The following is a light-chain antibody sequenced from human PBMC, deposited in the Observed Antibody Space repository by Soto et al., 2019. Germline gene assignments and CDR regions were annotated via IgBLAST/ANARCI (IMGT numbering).Light chain of an antibody. CDR2: NDD. CDR1: SSNIGSNI. CDR3: SAWDASLGAIL. J-gene: IGLJ3*02. V-gene: IGLV1-44*01. Sequence: QSVLSQPPSASGTPGQTVTISFSGRSSNIGSNIVNWYQQLPGTAPKLLIYNDDHRPSGVADRVSGSKSGTSASLAISGLQSDDEADYYCSAWDASLGAILFGGGTQLTVL.